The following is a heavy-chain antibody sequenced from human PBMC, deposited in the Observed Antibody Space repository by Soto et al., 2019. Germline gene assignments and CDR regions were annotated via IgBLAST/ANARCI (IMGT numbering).Heavy chain of an antibody. J-gene: IGHJ5*02. Sequence: GASVKVSCKASGGTFSSYAISWVRQAPGQGLEWMGGTIPIFGTANYAQKFQGRVTITADKSTSTAYMELSSLRSEDTAVYYCASGYCSSTSCYWGWFDPWGQGTLVTVSS. V-gene: IGHV1-69*06. CDR2: TIPIFGTA. D-gene: IGHD2-2*01. CDR3: ASGYCSSTSCYWGWFDP. CDR1: GGTFSSYA.